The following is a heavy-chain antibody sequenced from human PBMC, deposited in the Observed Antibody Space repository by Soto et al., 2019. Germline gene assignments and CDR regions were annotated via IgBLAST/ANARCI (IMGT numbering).Heavy chain of an antibody. CDR2: MYHSGST. J-gene: IGHJ4*02. D-gene: IGHD1-7*01. CDR3: ARLFNWNYKGPINF. Sequence: PSETLSLTCTVSGFSITRDYYWGWIRQPPGKGLEYIVSMYHSGSTYYNPSLKSRLSISVDTSKDQFSLRLRPMTAADTAVYYCARLFNWNYKGPINFWGQGILVTVSS. V-gene: IGHV4-38-2*02. CDR1: GFSITRDYY.